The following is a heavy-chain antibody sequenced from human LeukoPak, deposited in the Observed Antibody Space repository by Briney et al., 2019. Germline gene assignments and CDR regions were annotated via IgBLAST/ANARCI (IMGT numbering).Heavy chain of an antibody. CDR3: ARQTEDGYNYRDAFDI. V-gene: IGHV4-39*01. J-gene: IGHJ3*02. Sequence: SETLSLTCTVSGGSISSSSYYWGWIRQPPGKGLEWIGSIYYSGSTYYNPSLKSRVTISVDTSKNQFSLKLSSVTAADTAVYYCARQTEDGYNYRDAFDIWGQGTMVTVSS. D-gene: IGHD5-24*01. CDR1: GGSISSSSYY. CDR2: IYYSGST.